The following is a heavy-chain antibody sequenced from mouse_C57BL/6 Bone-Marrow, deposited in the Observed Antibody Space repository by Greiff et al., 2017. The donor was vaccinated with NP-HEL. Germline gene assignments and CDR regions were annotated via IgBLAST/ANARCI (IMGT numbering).Heavy chain of an antibody. V-gene: IGHV2-5*01. CDR1: GFSLTSYG. D-gene: IGHD2-3*01. CDR2: IWRGGST. CDR3: AKRDGYYTYYAMDY. Sequence: QVQLQQSGPGLVQPSQSLSITCTVSGFSLTSYGVHWVRQSPGKGLEWLGVIWRGGSTDYNAAFMSRLSITKDNSKSQVFFKMNSLQADDTAIYYCAKRDGYYTYYAMDYWGQGTSVTVSS. J-gene: IGHJ4*01.